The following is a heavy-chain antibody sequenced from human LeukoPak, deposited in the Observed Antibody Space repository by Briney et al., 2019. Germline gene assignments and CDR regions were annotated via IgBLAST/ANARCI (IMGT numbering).Heavy chain of an antibody. CDR2: ISYDGSNK. Sequence: AGGSLRLSCAASGFTFSSYAMHWVRQAPGKGLEWVAVISYDGSNKYYADSVKGRFTISRDNSKNTLYLQMNSLRAEDTAVYYCLVPAAIGYGMDVWGKGPRSPSPQ. D-gene: IGHD2-2*02. CDR1: GFTFSSYA. CDR3: LVPAAIGYGMDV. J-gene: IGHJ6*01. V-gene: IGHV3-30-3*01.